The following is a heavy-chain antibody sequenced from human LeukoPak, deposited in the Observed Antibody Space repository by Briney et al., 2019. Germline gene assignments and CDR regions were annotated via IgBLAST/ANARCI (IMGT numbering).Heavy chain of an antibody. D-gene: IGHD6-13*01. CDR1: GYSICSGYY. V-gene: IGHV4-38-2*01. CDR2: IYHSGST. CDR3: ARRGNSWPYYFDD. J-gene: IGHJ4*02. Sequence: KASETLSLTCAVSGYSICSGYYWGWIRQPPGKGLEWIASIYHSGSTYYNPSLKSRVTISVDTSKNQFSLKLTSVTAADTAVYYCARRGNSWPYYFDDWGQGTLVTVSS.